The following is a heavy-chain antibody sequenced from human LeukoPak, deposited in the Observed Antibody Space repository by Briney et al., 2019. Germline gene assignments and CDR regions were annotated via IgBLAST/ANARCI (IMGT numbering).Heavy chain of an antibody. Sequence: GGSLRLSCAASEFTFSSYNMNWVRQAPGKGLEWVSSISSSSSYIYYADSVKGRFTISRDNAKNSLYLQMNSLRAEDTAVYYCARDRYSSGWYGDFDCWGQGTLVTVSS. CDR3: ARDRYSSGWYGDFDC. V-gene: IGHV3-21*01. J-gene: IGHJ4*02. CDR2: ISSSSSYI. D-gene: IGHD6-19*01. CDR1: EFTFSSYN.